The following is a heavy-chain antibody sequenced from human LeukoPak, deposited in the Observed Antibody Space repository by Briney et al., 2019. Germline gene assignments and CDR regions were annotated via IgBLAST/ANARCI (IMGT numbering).Heavy chain of an antibody. Sequence: ASVKVSCKVSGYTLTELSMHWVRQAPGKGLEWMGGFDPEDGETIYAQKFQGGVTMTEDTSTDTAYMELSSLRSEDTAVYYCATDVPAAASRLYYYYGMDVWGQGTTVTVSS. CDR3: ATDVPAAASRLYYYYGMDV. CDR1: GYTLTELS. D-gene: IGHD6-13*01. V-gene: IGHV1-24*01. J-gene: IGHJ6*02. CDR2: FDPEDGET.